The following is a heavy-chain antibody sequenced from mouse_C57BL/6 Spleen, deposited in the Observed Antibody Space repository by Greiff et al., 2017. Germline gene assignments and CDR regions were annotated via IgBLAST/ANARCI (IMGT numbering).Heavy chain of an antibody. CDR3: AAAYYSNSYAMDY. CDR1: GYTFTSYW. Sequence: QVQLKQSGAELAKPGASVKLSCKASGYTFTSYWMHWVKQRPGQGLEWIGYINPSSGYTKYNQKFKDKATLTADKSSSTAYMQLSSLTYEDSAVYYCAAAYYSNSYAMDYWGQGTSVTVSS. CDR2: INPSSGYT. D-gene: IGHD2-5*01. V-gene: IGHV1-7*01. J-gene: IGHJ4*01.